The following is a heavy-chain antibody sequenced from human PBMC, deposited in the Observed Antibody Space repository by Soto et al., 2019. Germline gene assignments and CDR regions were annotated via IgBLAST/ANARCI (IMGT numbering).Heavy chain of an antibody. CDR3: ARGGSYGDYVGSPFDY. J-gene: IGHJ4*02. CDR2: IIPIFGTA. D-gene: IGHD4-17*01. Sequence: QVQLVQSGAEVKKPGSSVKVSCKASGVTFSSYDISWVRQAPGQGLEWMGGIIPIFGTANYAQKFQGRVTITADESTSTADMELSSLRSEDTAVYYGARGGSYGDYVGSPFDYWGQGTLVTVSS. V-gene: IGHV1-69*12. CDR1: GVTFSSYD.